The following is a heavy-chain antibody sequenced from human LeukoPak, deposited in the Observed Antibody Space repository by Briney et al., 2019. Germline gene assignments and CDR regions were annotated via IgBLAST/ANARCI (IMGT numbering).Heavy chain of an antibody. D-gene: IGHD3-10*01. Sequence: ASVKVSCKASGYTFTSYYVHWVRQAPGQGLDWMGIVNPSGGSTTYAQKFQGRVTMTRDTSTSTAYMELSSLRSEDTAVYYCARDGQDYDYGSVGAFDIWGQGTMVTVSS. J-gene: IGHJ3*02. V-gene: IGHV1-46*01. CDR1: GYTFTSYY. CDR3: ARDGQDYDYGSVGAFDI. CDR2: VNPSGGST.